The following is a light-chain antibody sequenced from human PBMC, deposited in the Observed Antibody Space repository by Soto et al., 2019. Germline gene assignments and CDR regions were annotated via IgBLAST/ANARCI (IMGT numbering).Light chain of an antibody. V-gene: IGKV1-5*03. CDR1: QSISSW. CDR3: QHYNTYPWT. CDR2: KAS. J-gene: IGKJ1*01. Sequence: DIQMTQSPSTLSASVVDRVTITCLASQSISSWVAWYQQKPGKGPKLLIYKASHLESGVPSRFSGSGSGTEFTLTISSLQPGDFATYYCQHYNTYPWTFGHGTKVDI.